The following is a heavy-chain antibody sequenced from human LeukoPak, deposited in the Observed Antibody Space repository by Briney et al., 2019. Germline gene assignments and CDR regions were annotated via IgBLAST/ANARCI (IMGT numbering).Heavy chain of an antibody. D-gene: IGHD4-17*01. J-gene: IGHJ4*02. V-gene: IGHV4-34*01. CDR2: INHSGST. Sequence: PSETLSLTCAVYGGSFSGYYWSWIRQPPGKGLEWIGEINHSGSTNYNPSLKSRVTISVDTSKNQFSLKLSSVTAADTAVYYCARGRRTTVTSGDIDFDYWGQGTLVTVSS. CDR3: ARGRRTTVTSGDIDFDY. CDR1: GGSFSGYY.